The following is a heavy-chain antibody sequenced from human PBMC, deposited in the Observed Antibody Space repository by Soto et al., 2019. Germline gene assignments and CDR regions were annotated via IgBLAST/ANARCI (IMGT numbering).Heavy chain of an antibody. V-gene: IGHV6-1*01. D-gene: IGHD6-19*01. CDR2: TYYRSKWYN. Sequence: SQTLSLTCAISGDSVSSNSAAWNWIRQSPSRGLEWLGRTYYRSKWYNDYAVSVKSRITINPDTSKNQFSLQLNSVTPEDTAVYYCGRFGYSSGWNNWLDPWGQGTLVTVYS. J-gene: IGHJ5*02. CDR3: GRFGYSSGWNNWLDP. CDR1: GDSVSSNSAA.